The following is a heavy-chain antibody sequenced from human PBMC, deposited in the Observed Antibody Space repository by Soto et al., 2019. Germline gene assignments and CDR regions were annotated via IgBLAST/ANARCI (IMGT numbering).Heavy chain of an antibody. CDR2: ISGSGGST. CDR3: AKDQPGVLVAATGSDAFDI. CDR1: GFTFSSYA. D-gene: IGHD2-15*01. J-gene: IGHJ3*02. V-gene: IGHV3-23*01. Sequence: EVQLLESGGGLVQPGGSLRLSCAASGFTFSSYAMSWVRQAPGKGLEWVSAISGSGGSTYYADSVKGRFTISRDNSKNTLYLQMNSLRAEDTAVYYCAKDQPGVLVAATGSDAFDIWGQGTMVTVSS.